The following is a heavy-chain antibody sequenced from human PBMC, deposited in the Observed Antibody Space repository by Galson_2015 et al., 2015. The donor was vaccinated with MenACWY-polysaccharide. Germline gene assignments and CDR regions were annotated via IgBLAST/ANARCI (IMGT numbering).Heavy chain of an antibody. V-gene: IGHV3-15*01. J-gene: IGHJ6*02. CDR2: IKSKTDGGTT. CDR1: GFTFSNAW. D-gene: IGHD3-3*01. CDR3: TVGVVINDYYYYYGMDV. Sequence: SLRLSCAASGFTFSNAWMSWVRQAPGKGLEWVGRIKSKTDGGTTDYAAPVKGRFTISRDDSKNTLYLQMNSLKTEDTAVYYCTVGVVINDYYYYYGMDVWGQGTAVTVSS.